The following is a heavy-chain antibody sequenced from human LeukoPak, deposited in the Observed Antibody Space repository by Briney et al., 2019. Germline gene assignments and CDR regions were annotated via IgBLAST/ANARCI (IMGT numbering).Heavy chain of an antibody. CDR2: IYHSGST. J-gene: IGHJ4*02. V-gene: IGHV4-4*02. CDR3: ARVGYGDYGGLDY. CDR1: SDSISSSNW. Sequence: SETLSLTCAVSSDSISSSNWWSWVRPPPGKGLEWIGEIYHSGSTNYNPSLKSRVTISVDKSKNQFSLKLSSVTAADTAVYYCARVGYGDYGGLDYWGQGTLVTVSS. D-gene: IGHD4-17*01.